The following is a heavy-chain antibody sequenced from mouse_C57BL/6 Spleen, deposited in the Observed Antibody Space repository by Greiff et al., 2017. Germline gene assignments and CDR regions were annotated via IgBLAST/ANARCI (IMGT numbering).Heavy chain of an antibody. CDR1: GFSLSTSGMG. CDR2: IYWDDDK. Sequence: QVTLKECGPGILQSSQTLSLTCSFSGFSLSTSGMGVSWIRQPSGKGLEWLAHIYWDDDKRSNPSLKSRLTISKDTSRNQVFLKITSVDTADTATYYCARRAGFLFDYWGQGTTLTVSS. V-gene: IGHV8-12*01. J-gene: IGHJ2*01. D-gene: IGHD4-1*01. CDR3: ARRAGFLFDY.